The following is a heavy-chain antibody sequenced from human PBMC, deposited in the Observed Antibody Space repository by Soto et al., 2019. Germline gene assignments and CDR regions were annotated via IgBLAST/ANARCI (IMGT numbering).Heavy chain of an antibody. CDR2: IYYSGST. Sequence: PSETLSLTCTVSGGSISSSSYYWGWIRQPPGKGLEWIGSIYYSGSTYYNPSLKSRVTISVDTSKNQFSLKLSSVTAADTAVYYCARRGDTAMVTRNNWFDPWGQGTLVTAPQ. CDR1: GGSISSSSYY. V-gene: IGHV4-39*01. CDR3: ARRGDTAMVTRNNWFDP. D-gene: IGHD5-18*01. J-gene: IGHJ5*02.